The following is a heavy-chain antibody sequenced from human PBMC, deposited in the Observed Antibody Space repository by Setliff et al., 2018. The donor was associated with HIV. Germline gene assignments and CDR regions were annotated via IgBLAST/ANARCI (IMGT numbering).Heavy chain of an antibody. J-gene: IGHJ4*02. Sequence: SETLSLTCAVYGGSFSGYYWSWIRQPPGKGLEWIGEINHSGSTNYNPSLTSRVTISVDTSKNQFSLKLSSLTAADTAVFYCARLTTTYYYDSSAYYHPVWGQGTLVTVSS. V-gene: IGHV4-34*01. D-gene: IGHD3-22*01. CDR2: INHSGST. CDR3: ARLTTTYYYDSSAYYHPV. CDR1: GGSFSGYY.